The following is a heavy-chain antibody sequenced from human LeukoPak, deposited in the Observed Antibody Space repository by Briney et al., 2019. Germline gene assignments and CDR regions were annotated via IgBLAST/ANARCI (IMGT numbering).Heavy chain of an antibody. V-gene: IGHV4-4*07. CDR1: GGSISSYY. D-gene: IGHD2-2*02. Sequence: SETLSLTCTVSGGSISSYYWSWIRQPAGKGLEWIGRIYTSGSTNYNPSLKSRVTMSVDTSKNQFSLKLSSVTAADTAVYYCARDGAFCSSTSCYTDGMDVWGQGTTVTVSS. CDR2: IYTSGST. CDR3: ARDGAFCSSTSCYTDGMDV. J-gene: IGHJ6*02.